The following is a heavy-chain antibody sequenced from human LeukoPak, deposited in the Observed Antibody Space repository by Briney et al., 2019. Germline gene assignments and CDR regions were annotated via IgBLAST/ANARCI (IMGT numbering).Heavy chain of an antibody. J-gene: IGHJ6*02. CDR1: GYSFTSYW. CDR2: IYPGDSDT. Sequence: GESLQISCKGSGYSFTSYWIGWVRQMPGKGLEWMGIIYPGDSDTRYSPSFQGQVTISADKSISTAYLQWSSLKALDTAMYYCARARYYYDSSGYYLYYGMDVWGQGTTVTVSS. V-gene: IGHV5-51*01. D-gene: IGHD3-22*01. CDR3: ARARYYYDSSGYYLYYGMDV.